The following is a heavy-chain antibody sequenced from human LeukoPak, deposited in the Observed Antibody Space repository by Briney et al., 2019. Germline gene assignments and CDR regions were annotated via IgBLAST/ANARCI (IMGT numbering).Heavy chain of an antibody. D-gene: IGHD4-17*01. J-gene: IGHJ4*02. CDR1: GFTFSSYG. Sequence: GGSLRLSCAASGFTFSSYGMHWVRQAPGKGLEWVAVIWYDGSNKYYADSVKGRFTISRDNSKNTLFLQMNSLRAEDTAVYYCARDPDDYGDYSYFDYWGQGTPVTVPS. CDR2: IWYDGSNK. CDR3: ARDPDDYGDYSYFDY. V-gene: IGHV3-33*01.